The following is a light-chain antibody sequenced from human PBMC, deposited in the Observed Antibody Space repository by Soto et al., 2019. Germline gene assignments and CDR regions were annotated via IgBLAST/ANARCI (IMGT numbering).Light chain of an antibody. CDR3: QQCYDWPLT. J-gene: IGKJ4*01. CDR1: QSVSSS. CDR2: GAS. V-gene: IGKV3-15*01. Sequence: EIVMTQSPVTLSVSPGERATLSCRVSQSVSSSVAWYQQKPGQSPRLLIYGASTRATGVPARFSGSGSGTEFALTISSLQSEDFAVYYCQQCYDWPLTFGGGTKVEIE.